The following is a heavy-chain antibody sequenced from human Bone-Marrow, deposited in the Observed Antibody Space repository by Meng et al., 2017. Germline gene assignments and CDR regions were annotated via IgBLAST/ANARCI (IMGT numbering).Heavy chain of an antibody. Sequence: GESLKISCKGSGYSFTSYWIGWVRQMPGKGLEWMGIIYPSDSDTRYSPSFQGQVTISADKSISTAYLQWSSLKASDTAMYYCARLGAGIAAAGTTPPPFDYWGQGTLVTVSS. CDR2: IYPSDSDT. V-gene: IGHV5-51*01. CDR1: GYSFTSYW. CDR3: ARLGAGIAAAGTTPPPFDY. J-gene: IGHJ4*02. D-gene: IGHD6-13*01.